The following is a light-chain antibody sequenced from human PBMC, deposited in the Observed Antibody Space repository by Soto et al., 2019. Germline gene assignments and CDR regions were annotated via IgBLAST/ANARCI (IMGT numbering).Light chain of an antibody. J-gene: IGKJ3*01. V-gene: IGKV3-20*01. Sequence: EIVLTQSPGTLSLSPGERVTLSCRASQTVSNSYLAWYQQKPGQAPRLLIYGASTKATGIPDRFSGSGSGTDFTLTISRLEPEDFAVYYCQQYDDSPFTFGPGTKVDIK. CDR2: GAS. CDR3: QQYDDSPFT. CDR1: QTVSNSY.